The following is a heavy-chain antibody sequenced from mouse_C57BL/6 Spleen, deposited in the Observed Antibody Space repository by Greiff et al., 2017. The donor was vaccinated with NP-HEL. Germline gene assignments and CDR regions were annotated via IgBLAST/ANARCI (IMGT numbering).Heavy chain of an antibody. V-gene: IGHV1-55*01. CDR1: GYTFTSYW. Sequence: VQLQQPGAELVKPGASVKMSCKASGYTFTSYWITWVKQRPGQGLEWIGDIYPGSGSTNYNEKFTSKATLTVDTSSSTAYMQLSSLTSEDSAVYYGARGTSYYAMDYWGQGTSVTVSS. J-gene: IGHJ4*01. CDR2: IYPGSGST. CDR3: ARGTSYYAMDY.